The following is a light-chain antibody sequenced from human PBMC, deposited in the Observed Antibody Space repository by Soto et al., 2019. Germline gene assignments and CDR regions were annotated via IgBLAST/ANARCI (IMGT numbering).Light chain of an antibody. V-gene: IGLV1-44*01. J-gene: IGLJ3*02. CDR1: SSNIRSNT. CDR2: SYD. Sequence: QSVLTQPPSASGTPGQRVTISCSGSSSNIRSNTVNWYQQLPGTAPKLIYSYDQRPSGVPDRFSGSKSGTSASLAISGLQPEDEADYYCAAWDESLSGWVFGGGTKLTVL. CDR3: AAWDESLSGWV.